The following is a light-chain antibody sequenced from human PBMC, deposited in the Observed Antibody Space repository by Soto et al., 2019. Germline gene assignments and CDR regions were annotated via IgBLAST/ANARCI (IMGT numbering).Light chain of an antibody. V-gene: IGLV2-23*01. CDR2: EGS. CDR1: SSDVGSYNV. Sequence: QSVLTQPASVSGSPGKSITISCTGTSSDVGSYNVVSWYQQHPGKAPKLMIYEGSKRPSGASNRFSGSKSGNTASLTISGLQAEDEADYYCCSYADSSTYVFGTGTKVTVL. CDR3: CSYADSSTYV. J-gene: IGLJ1*01.